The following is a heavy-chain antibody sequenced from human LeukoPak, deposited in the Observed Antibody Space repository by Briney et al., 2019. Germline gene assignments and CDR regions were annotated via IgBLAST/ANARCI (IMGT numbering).Heavy chain of an antibody. CDR1: GDSITNSNFY. V-gene: IGHV4-39*01. CDR3: AGRGIVTGYFDF. J-gene: IGHJ4*02. Sequence: SETLSLTCTVSGDSITNSNFYWGWIRQSPGKGLEWIGSIFHSGSTNYNPSLKSRVTISVDTSKNQFHLRVRSVTAAETALYYCAGRGIVTGYFDFWGRGTLVTVSS. CDR2: IFHSGST. D-gene: IGHD3-9*01.